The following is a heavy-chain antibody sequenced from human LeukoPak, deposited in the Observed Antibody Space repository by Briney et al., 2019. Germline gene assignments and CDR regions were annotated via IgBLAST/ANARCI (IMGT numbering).Heavy chain of an antibody. CDR1: GGSFSGYY. D-gene: IGHD3-22*01. Sequence: SDTLSLTCAVYGGSFSGYYWSWIRQPPGKGLEWIGEINHSGSTNYNPSLKSRVTISVDTSKNQFSLKLSSVTAADTAVYYCARAGYYDSEAFDIWGQGTMVTVSS. V-gene: IGHV4-34*01. CDR2: INHSGST. CDR3: ARAGYYDSEAFDI. J-gene: IGHJ3*02.